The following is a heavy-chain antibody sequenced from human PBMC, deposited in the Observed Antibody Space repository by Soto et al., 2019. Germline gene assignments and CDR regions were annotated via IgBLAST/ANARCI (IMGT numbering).Heavy chain of an antibody. V-gene: IGHV4-59*01. Sequence: SETLSLTCTVSGGSISSYYWSWIRQPPGKGLEWIGYIYYSGSTNYNPSLKSRVTISVATSKNQFSLKLSSVTAADTAVYYCARVLGTYYYDSSGYYYRWFDPWGQGTLVTVSS. D-gene: IGHD3-22*01. CDR3: ARVLGTYYYDSSGYYYRWFDP. CDR2: IYYSGST. CDR1: GGSISSYY. J-gene: IGHJ5*02.